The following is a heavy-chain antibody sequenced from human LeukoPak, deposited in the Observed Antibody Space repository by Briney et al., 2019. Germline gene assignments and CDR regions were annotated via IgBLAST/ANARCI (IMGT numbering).Heavy chain of an antibody. J-gene: IGHJ5*02. Sequence: PSETLSLTCTVSGGSISSSSYYWGWIRQPPGKGLEWIGSIYYSGSTYYNPSLKSRVTISVDTSKNQFSLKLSSVTAADTAVYYCARVVVTSNWFDPWGQGTLVTVSS. D-gene: IGHD3-22*01. V-gene: IGHV4-39*01. CDR3: ARVVVTSNWFDP. CDR1: GGSISSSSYY. CDR2: IYYSGST.